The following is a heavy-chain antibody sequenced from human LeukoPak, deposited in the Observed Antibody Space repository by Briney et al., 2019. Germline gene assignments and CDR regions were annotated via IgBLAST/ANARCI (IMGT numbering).Heavy chain of an antibody. CDR3: ARELAALDY. CDR2: IYYSGST. CDR1: GGSISSSSYY. Sequence: PSETLSLTCTVSGGSISSSSYYWGWIRQPPGKGLEWIGYIYYSGSTNYNPSLKSRVTISVDTSKNQFSLKLSSVTAADTAVYYCARELAALDYWGQGTLVTVSS. V-gene: IGHV4-61*01. J-gene: IGHJ4*02. D-gene: IGHD6-6*01.